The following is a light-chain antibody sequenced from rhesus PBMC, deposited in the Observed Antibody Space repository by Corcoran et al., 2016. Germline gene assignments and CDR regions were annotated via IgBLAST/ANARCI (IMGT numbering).Light chain of an antibody. J-gene: IGKJ4*01. CDR3: QKRDNSPAT. CDR1: QGIINW. Sequence: DIQMTQSPSSLSASVGDRVTITCRASQGIINWLAWYQQKPGKAPKLLIYRASNLETGVPSRFSGSGAGTDFTLTISSLQPEDSETYYCQKRDNSPATFGGGTKVEIK. CDR2: RAS. V-gene: IGKV1-69*01.